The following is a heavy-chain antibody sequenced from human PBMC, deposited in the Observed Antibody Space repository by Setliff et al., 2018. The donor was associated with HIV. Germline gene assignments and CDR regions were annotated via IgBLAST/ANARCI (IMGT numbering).Heavy chain of an antibody. Sequence: PSETLSLTCTVTGGSISSGGFYWTWIRQHPGKGLEWIGYIYNTGSTYHSPSLESRVTISIDTSKNQFSLKLSSVTDADTAVYYCAREEDYSNYGYYYSMDVWGQGTTVTVSS. V-gene: IGHV4-31*03. CDR1: GGSISSGGFY. D-gene: IGHD4-4*01. J-gene: IGHJ6*02. CDR2: IYNTGST. CDR3: AREEDYSNYGYYYSMDV.